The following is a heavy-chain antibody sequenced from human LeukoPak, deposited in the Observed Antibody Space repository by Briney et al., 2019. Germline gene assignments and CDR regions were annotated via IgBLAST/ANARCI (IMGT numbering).Heavy chain of an antibody. Sequence: GGSLRLSCAASGFTVSNNYISWVRQAPGKGLEWVSVIHSDGSTYYADSVKDRFTISRDNSRNTLYLQMNTLRAEDTAVYYCARVELGFDYWGQGTLVTVSS. CDR2: IHSDGST. D-gene: IGHD5-24*01. V-gene: IGHV3-66*01. J-gene: IGHJ4*02. CDR1: GFTVSNNY. CDR3: ARVELGFDY.